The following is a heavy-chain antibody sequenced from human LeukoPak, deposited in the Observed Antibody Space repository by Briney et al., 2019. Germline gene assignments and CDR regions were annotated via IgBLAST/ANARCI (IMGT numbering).Heavy chain of an antibody. CDR1: GFTFGSYA. CDR3: ARTIAQYSNSWLYFYYGLDV. V-gene: IGHV3-23*01. J-gene: IGHJ6*02. Sequence: GGSLSLSCTASGFTFGSYAMSWVRQAPGQGLEWVSSISGGSEDTYYADSVKGRFTISRDNTKSTLYLQMNSLRAEDTAVYYCARTIAQYSNSWLYFYYGLDVWGQGTTVTVSS. CDR2: ISGGSEDT. D-gene: IGHD6-13*01.